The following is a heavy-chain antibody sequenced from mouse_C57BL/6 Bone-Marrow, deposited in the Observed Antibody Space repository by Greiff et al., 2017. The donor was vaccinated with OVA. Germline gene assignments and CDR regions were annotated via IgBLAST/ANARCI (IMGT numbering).Heavy chain of an antibody. V-gene: IGHV1-81*01. D-gene: IGHD2-14*01. CDR3: ARRGLYDFDY. Sequence: QVQLQQSGAELARPGASVKLSCKASGYTFTSYGISWVKQRTGQGLEWIGEIYPRSGNTYYNEKFKGKATLTADKSSSTAYMELRSLTSEDSAVYFSARRGLYDFDYWGQGTTLTVSS. CDR1: GYTFTSYG. J-gene: IGHJ2*01. CDR2: IYPRSGNT.